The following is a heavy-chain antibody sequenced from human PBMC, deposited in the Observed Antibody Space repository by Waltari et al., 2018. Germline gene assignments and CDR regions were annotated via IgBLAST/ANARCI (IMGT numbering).Heavy chain of an antibody. CDR1: GGTFSSYT. Sequence: QVQLVQSGAEVKKPGSSVKVSCKASGGTFSSYTISWVRQAPGQGLEWIGRIIPILGIANYAQKFQGRVTITADKSTSTAYMELSSLRSEDTAVYYCARDIAFGGVDWGQGTLVTVSS. V-gene: IGHV1-69*08. CDR3: ARDIAFGGVD. CDR2: IIPILGIA. D-gene: IGHD3-16*01. J-gene: IGHJ4*02.